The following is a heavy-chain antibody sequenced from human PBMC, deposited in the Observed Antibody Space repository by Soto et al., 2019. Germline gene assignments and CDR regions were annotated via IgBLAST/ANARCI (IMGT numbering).Heavy chain of an antibody. CDR2: IYYSGST. CDR1: GGSISSYY. Sequence: SETLSLTCTVSGGSISSYYWSWIRQPPGKGLEWIGYIYYSGSTNYNPSLKSRVTISVDTSKNQFSLKLSSVTAADTAVYYCARAKRDHGYSSSWYYFDYWGQGTLVTVSS. D-gene: IGHD6-13*01. CDR3: ARAKRDHGYSSSWYYFDY. J-gene: IGHJ4*02. V-gene: IGHV4-59*01.